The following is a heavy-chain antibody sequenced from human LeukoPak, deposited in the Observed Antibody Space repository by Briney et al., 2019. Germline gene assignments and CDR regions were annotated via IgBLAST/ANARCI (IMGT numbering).Heavy chain of an antibody. CDR2: IGTGGDPT. CDR3: ARDNGSEYVDY. V-gene: IGHV3-23*01. CDR1: GFTFSSYA. Sequence: GGSLRLSCAASGFTFSSYAMDWVRQAPGKGLEWVSAIGTGGDPTYYADSVKGRFTISRDNPKNTLHLQMNSLRAEDTAVYYCARDNGSEYVDYWGQGTLVTVSS. J-gene: IGHJ4*02. D-gene: IGHD3-10*01.